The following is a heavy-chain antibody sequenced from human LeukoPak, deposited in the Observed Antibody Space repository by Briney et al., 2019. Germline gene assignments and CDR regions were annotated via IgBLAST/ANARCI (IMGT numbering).Heavy chain of an antibody. CDR1: GGSISSYY. CDR2: IYTSGST. V-gene: IGHV4-4*07. Sequence: SETLSLTCTVSGGSISSYYWSWIRQPAGKGLEWIGRIYTSGSTNYNPSLKSRVTMSVDTSKNQFSLKLSSVTAADTAVYYCARVYNWNVNDAFDIWGQGTMVTVSP. CDR3: ARVYNWNVNDAFDI. J-gene: IGHJ3*02. D-gene: IGHD1-1*01.